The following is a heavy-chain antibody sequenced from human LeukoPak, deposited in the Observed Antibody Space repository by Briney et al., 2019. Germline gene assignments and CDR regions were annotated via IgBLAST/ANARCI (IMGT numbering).Heavy chain of an antibody. V-gene: IGHV3-30*02. Sequence: GGSLRLSCAASGFTFSSYGTHWVRQAPGKGLEWVAFIRYDGSNKYYADSVKGRFTISRDNSKNTLYLQMNSLRAEDTAVYYCAKDAVITFGGVIVRVDYWGQGTLVTVSS. J-gene: IGHJ4*02. D-gene: IGHD3-16*02. CDR2: IRYDGSNK. CDR3: AKDAVITFGGVIVRVDY. CDR1: GFTFSSYG.